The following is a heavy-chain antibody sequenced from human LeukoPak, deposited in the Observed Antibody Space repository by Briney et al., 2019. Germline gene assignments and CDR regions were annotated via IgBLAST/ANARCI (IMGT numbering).Heavy chain of an antibody. CDR3: AKDLRFGSSWSEELDY. CDR2: IRYDGSNK. D-gene: IGHD6-13*01. Sequence: GGSLRLSCAASGFTFSSYGMHWVRQAPGKGLEWVAFIRYDGSNKYYADSVKGRFTISRDNSKNTLYLQMNSLRAEDTAVYYCAKDLRFGSSWSEELDYWGQGTLVTVSS. J-gene: IGHJ4*02. V-gene: IGHV3-30*02. CDR1: GFTFSSYG.